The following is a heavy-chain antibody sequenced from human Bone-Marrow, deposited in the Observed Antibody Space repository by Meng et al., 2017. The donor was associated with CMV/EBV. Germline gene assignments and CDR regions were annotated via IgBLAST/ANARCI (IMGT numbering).Heavy chain of an antibody. CDR3: VKGIGGYCSKENPNYLDS. J-gene: IGHJ4*02. CDR1: GFKFEDYV. Sequence: SLKISCVASGFKFEDYVMYWVRQAPGKGLERVSDISWNSGTRGYAESVRGRFSISRDNLKNSLYLQMNSLGHDDTALYYCVKGIGGYCSKENPNYLDSWGQGTLVTVSS. D-gene: IGHD2-2*01. V-gene: IGHV3-9*01. CDR2: ISWNSGTR.